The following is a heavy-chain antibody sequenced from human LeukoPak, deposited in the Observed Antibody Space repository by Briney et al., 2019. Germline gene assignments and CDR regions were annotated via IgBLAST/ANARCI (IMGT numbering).Heavy chain of an antibody. D-gene: IGHD4-17*01. CDR3: ARDFRDYRDYVAYFDS. CDR1: GFSFNSYS. CDR2: ILYDGTNQ. J-gene: IGHJ4*02. V-gene: IGHV3-30*03. Sequence: GGSLRLSCAASGFSFNSYSMNWVRQAPGKGLEWVAVILYDGTNQYYADSVKGRFTISRDNSRNALYLQMNSLKVEDTAVYYCARDFRDYRDYVAYFDSWGQGTLVTVSS.